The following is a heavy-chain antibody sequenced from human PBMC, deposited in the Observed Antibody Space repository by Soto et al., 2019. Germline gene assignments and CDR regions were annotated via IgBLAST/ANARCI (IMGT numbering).Heavy chain of an antibody. CDR2: ISAYNGNT. CDR1: GYTFTSYG. D-gene: IGHD6-6*01. J-gene: IGHJ4*02. Sequence: GASVKVSCKASGYTFTSYGISWVRQAPGQGLEWMGWISAYNGNTNYAQKLQGRVTMITDTSTSTAYMELSRLRSDDTAVYYCATALGAARPFDYWGQGTLVTVSS. CDR3: ATALGAARPFDY. V-gene: IGHV1-18*01.